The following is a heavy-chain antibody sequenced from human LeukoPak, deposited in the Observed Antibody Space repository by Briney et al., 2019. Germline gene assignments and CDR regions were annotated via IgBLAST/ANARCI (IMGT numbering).Heavy chain of an antibody. D-gene: IGHD4-17*01. J-gene: IGHJ4*02. CDR2: ISASDGTT. CDR3: ARCGAAVTTHFSH. Sequence: ASVKVTCKASGYSFSIYGITWARQAPGQGLEYLGWISASDGTTNYAQKVQDRVTMTADTSTSTAYLELRSLRSEDTAVYYCARCGAAVTTHFSHWGQGTLVTVSS. CDR1: GYSFSIYG. V-gene: IGHV1-18*01.